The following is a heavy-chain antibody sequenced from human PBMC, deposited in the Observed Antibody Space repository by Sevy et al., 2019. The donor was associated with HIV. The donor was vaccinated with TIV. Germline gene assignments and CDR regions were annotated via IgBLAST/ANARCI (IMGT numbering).Heavy chain of an antibody. Sequence: GGSLRLSCAASGFTFSSYEMNWVRQAPGKGLEWVSYISSSGSTIYYADSVKGRFTISRDNAKNSLYLQMNSLRAEDTGVYYCARVSFDGPDAREYSSSWYNWFDPWGQGTLVTVSS. CDR3: ARVSFDGPDAREYSSSWYNWFDP. D-gene: IGHD6-13*01. CDR1: GFTFSSYE. J-gene: IGHJ5*02. CDR2: ISSSGSTI. V-gene: IGHV3-48*03.